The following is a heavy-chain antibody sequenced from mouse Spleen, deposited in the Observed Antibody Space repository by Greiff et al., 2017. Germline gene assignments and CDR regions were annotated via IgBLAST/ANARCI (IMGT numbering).Heavy chain of an antibody. CDR2: IRNKANGYTT. Sequence: EVKLMESGGGLVQPGGSLSLSCAASGFTFTDYYMSWVRQPPGKALEWLGFIRNKANGYTTEYSASVKGRFTISRDNSQSILYLQMNALRAEDSATYYCARSVPYWYFDVWGTGTTVTVSS. CDR1: GFTFTDYY. D-gene: IGHD5-1*01. V-gene: IGHV7-3*01. CDR3: ARSVPYWYFDV. J-gene: IGHJ1*03.